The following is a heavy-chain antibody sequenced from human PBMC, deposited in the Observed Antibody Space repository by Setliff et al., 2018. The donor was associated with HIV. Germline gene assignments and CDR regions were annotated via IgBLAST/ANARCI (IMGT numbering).Heavy chain of an antibody. V-gene: IGHV1-69*13. Sequence: VKVSCKASGGTFSSYVISWVRQAPGQGTEWMGGIIPMYGVANYAQKFQGRVTITTDESTSTAYMELSSLRSEDTAVYYCALPYCGGGNCWSSASLPPAGWFDPWGQGTLVTVSS. D-gene: IGHD2-15*01. J-gene: IGHJ5*02. CDR3: ALPYCGGGNCWSSASLPPAGWFDP. CDR2: IIPMYGVA. CDR1: GGTFSSYV.